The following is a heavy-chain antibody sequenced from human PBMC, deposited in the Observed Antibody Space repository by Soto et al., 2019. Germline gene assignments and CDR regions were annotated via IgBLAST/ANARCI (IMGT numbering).Heavy chain of an antibody. J-gene: IGHJ4*02. CDR3: AREWVYSSGWYDGY. Sequence: PSETLSLTCTVSGGSVSSGSYYWCWIRQPPGKGLEWIGYIYYSVSTNYNPSLKSRVTISVDTSNNQFSLKLRSVTAADTAVYYCAREWVYSSGWYDGYWVQGTLVTVSS. D-gene: IGHD6-19*01. CDR2: IYYSVST. CDR1: GGSVSSGSYY. V-gene: IGHV4-61*01.